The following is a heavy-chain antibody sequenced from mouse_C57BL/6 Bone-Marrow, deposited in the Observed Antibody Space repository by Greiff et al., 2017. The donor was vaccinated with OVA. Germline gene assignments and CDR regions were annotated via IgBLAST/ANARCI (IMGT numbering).Heavy chain of an antibody. CDR1: GYSITSGYD. V-gene: IGHV3-1*01. Sequence: EVKLQESGPGMVKPSQSLSLTCTVTGYSITSGYDWHWIRHFPGNKLEWMGYISYSGSTNYNPSLKSRISITHDTSKNHFFLKLNSVTTEDTATYYCARGGVNSSGTWFAYWGQGTLVTVSA. CDR3: ARGGVNSSGTWFAY. CDR2: ISYSGST. J-gene: IGHJ3*01. D-gene: IGHD3-2*02.